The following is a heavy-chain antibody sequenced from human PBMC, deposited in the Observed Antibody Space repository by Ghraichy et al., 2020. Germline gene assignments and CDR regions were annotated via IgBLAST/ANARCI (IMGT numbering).Heavy chain of an antibody. CDR1: GGSISSSSYY. CDR2: IYYSGST. Sequence: SETLSLTCTVSGGSISSSSYYWGWIRQPPGKGLEWIGSIYYSGSTYYNPSLKSRVTISVDTSKNQFSLKLSSVTAADTAVYYCASTGYCTNGVCQFTFDYWGQGTLVTVSS. V-gene: IGHV4-39*07. CDR3: ASTGYCTNGVCQFTFDY. D-gene: IGHD2-8*01. J-gene: IGHJ4*02.